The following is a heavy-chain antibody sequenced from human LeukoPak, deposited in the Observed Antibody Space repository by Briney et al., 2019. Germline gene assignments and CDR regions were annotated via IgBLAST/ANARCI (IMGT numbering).Heavy chain of an antibody. CDR1: GGTFGSYA. CDR3: ARMGLYDSSSYYYYGMDV. V-gene: IGHV1-69*13. Sequence: SVKVSCKASGGTFGSYAISWVRQAPGQGLEWMGGIIPIFGTANYAQKFQGRVTITADESTSTAYMELSSLRSEDTAVYYCARMGLYDSSSYYYYGMDVWGQGTTVTVSS. D-gene: IGHD3-22*01. CDR2: IIPIFGTA. J-gene: IGHJ6*02.